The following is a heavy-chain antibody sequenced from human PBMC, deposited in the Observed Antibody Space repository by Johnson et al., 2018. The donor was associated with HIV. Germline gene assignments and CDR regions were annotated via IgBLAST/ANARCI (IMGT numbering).Heavy chain of an antibody. CDR1: GFTFSSYG. D-gene: IGHD4-23*01. CDR2: IKSKTDGTT. Sequence: VQLVESGGGVVQPGGSLRLSCAASGFTFSSYGMHWVRQAPGKGLEWVGRIKSKTDGTTDYAAPVKGRFSISRDDSKNTLYLQMNSLRAEDTAVYYCPVDTEAFDIWGQGTMVTVSS. J-gene: IGHJ3*02. CDR3: PVDTEAFDI. V-gene: IGHV3-15*01.